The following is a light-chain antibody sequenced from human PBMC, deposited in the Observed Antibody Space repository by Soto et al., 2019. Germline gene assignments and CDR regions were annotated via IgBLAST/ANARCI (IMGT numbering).Light chain of an antibody. CDR3: TAWDGRLNVVL. CDR1: SSNIGSNT. V-gene: IGLV1-44*01. J-gene: IGLJ2*01. CDR2: STN. Sequence: QYALTQPPSASGTPGQRVAISCSGSSSNIGSNTLNWYQQRPGSATQLLIYSTNQRPSEIPSLFSGSKAGTSAFLAMSGLQTEDESDYYCTAWDGRLNVVLFGGGTKVTVL.